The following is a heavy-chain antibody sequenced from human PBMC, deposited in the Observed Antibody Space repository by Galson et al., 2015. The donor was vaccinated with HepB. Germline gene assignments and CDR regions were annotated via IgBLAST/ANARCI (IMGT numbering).Heavy chain of an antibody. J-gene: IGHJ4*02. CDR1: GFRFTNYT. CDR3: AKVAILGATPHYFDF. V-gene: IGHV3-23*01. D-gene: IGHD3-16*01. CDR2: VTGGGDIT. Sequence: SLRLSCAASGFRFTNYTMAWVRQVPGKGLEWVSAVTGGGDITFFADSVRGRVSISKGISQNTVHLQMKRLRVKDTAIYHCAKVAILGATPHYFDFLGRGTLVTVSS.